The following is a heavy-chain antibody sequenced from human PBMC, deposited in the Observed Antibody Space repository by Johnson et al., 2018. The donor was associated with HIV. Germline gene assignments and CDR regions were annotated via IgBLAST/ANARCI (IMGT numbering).Heavy chain of an antibody. CDR2: IYSGGST. CDR3: ARGHNWNDFSI. Sequence: VQLVESGGGLVQPGGSLRLSCAASGFTVSSNYMSWVRQAPGKGLAWVSVIYSGGSTYYADSVKGRFTISRDIFKNTLYLQMNSLRVDDAAIYYCARGHNWNDFSIWGQGTVVTVS. V-gene: IGHV3-66*01. D-gene: IGHD1-1*01. CDR1: GFTVSSNY. J-gene: IGHJ3*02.